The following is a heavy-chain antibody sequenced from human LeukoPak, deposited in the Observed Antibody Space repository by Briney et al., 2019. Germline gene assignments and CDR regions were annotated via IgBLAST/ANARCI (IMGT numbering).Heavy chain of an antibody. CDR1: GGSISSYY. CDR2: IYYSGST. Sequence: KTSETLSLTCTVSGGSISSYYWSWIRQPPGRGLEWIGYIYYSGSTNYNPSLKSRVTISVDKSKNQFSLKLSSVTAADTAVYYCARMGGDTAMATDYWGQGTLVTVSS. CDR3: ARMGGDTAMATDY. J-gene: IGHJ4*02. V-gene: IGHV4-59*01. D-gene: IGHD5-18*01.